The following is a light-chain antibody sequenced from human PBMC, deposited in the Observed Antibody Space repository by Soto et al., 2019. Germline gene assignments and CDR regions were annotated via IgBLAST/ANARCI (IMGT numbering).Light chain of an antibody. CDR3: TSSAGSNNLV. V-gene: IGLV2-8*01. CDR1: SSDIGDYNS. J-gene: IGLJ2*01. Sequence: QSALTQPPSASGSPGQSVTISCTGTSSDIGDYNSVSWYQQCPGKAPKLMIYEVTKRTSGVPDRFSGSKSGNASSLTVSGLQEEDEADYYCTSSAGSNNLVFGGGTQLTVL. CDR2: EVT.